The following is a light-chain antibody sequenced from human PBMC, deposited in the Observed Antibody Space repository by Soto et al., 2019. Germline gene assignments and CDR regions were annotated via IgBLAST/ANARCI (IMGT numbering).Light chain of an antibody. CDR1: SSDVGHYNY. J-gene: IGLJ2*01. CDR3: SSYTDSNTII. CDR2: AVS. V-gene: IGLV2-14*03. Sequence: QSVLTQPASVSGSPGQSITISCTGTSSDVGHYNYVSWYQQHPGKAPELVTYAVSNRPSGVSNRFSGSKSGNTASLTISDLQAEDEVDYNCSSYTDSNTIIFAGGTKLTVL.